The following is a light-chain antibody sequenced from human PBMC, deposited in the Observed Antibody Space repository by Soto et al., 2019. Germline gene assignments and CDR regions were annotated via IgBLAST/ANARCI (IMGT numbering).Light chain of an antibody. V-gene: IGLV3-1*01. J-gene: IGLJ2*01. CDR3: QAWDGSTAV. Sequence: SYELTQAPSVSVSPGQTASISCSGDKLGSKYTCWYRQRPGQSPVLVIYQDTKRPSGIPERFSASNSGNTATLTISGTQAMDEADYYCQAWDGSTAVFGGGTKLTVL. CDR2: QDT. CDR1: KLGSKY.